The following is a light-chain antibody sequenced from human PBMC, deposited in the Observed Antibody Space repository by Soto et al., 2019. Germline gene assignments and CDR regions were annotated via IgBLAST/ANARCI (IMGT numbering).Light chain of an antibody. CDR2: DVS. Sequence: QSVLTQPPSASGTPGQRVNISCSGSSSNIGSNYVYWYRQFPGKAPKLMISDVSSRPSGVSDRFSGSKSGNTASLTISGLQAGDEATYYCSSYTTSGSFVVFGGGTKLTVL. CDR3: SSYTTSGSFVV. V-gene: IGLV1-47*01. J-gene: IGLJ2*01. CDR1: SSNIGSNY.